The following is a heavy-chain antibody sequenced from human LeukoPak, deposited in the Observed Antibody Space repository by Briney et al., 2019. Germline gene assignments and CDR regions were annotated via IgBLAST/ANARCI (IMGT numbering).Heavy chain of an antibody. Sequence: GGSLRLSCSASGFTFTTYGMNWVRQAPGKGLEWVSGIGSSGTRTYYADSVKGRFTISRDNSKNTLYLQMNSLRAEDTAVYYCAREDRDSSSLDYWGQGTLVTVSS. D-gene: IGHD6-6*01. V-gene: IGHV3-23*01. CDR1: GFTFTTYG. J-gene: IGHJ4*02. CDR3: AREDRDSSSLDY. CDR2: IGSSGTRT.